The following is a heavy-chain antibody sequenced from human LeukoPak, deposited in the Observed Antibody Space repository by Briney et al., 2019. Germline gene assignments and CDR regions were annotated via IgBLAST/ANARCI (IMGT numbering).Heavy chain of an antibody. CDR1: GFTFSSYA. J-gene: IGHJ6*02. CDR2: ISGSGGST. V-gene: IGHV3-23*01. D-gene: IGHD3-3*01. Sequence: GGSLRLSCAASGFTFSSYAMSWVRQAPGKGLEWVSAISGSGGSTYYADSVKGRFTISKDNSKNTLYLQMNSLRAEDTAVYYCAKGWRVLEGMDVWGQGTTVTVSS. CDR3: AKGWRVLEGMDV.